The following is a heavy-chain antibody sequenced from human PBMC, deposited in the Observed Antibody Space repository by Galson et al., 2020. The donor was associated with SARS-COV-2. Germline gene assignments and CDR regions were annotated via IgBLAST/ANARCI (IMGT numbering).Heavy chain of an antibody. CDR2: ISGYNGNT. Sequence: ASVKVSCKASGYTFTTYGIGWVRQDPGQGLEWMGWISGYNGNTNYAQKLQGRVTMTTDTSTNTAYMELRSLRSDDTAVYYCARGGTVTGGMDVWGQGTTVTVSS. D-gene: IGHD4-17*01. CDR3: ARGGTVTGGMDV. CDR1: GYTFTTYG. V-gene: IGHV1-18*01. J-gene: IGHJ6*02.